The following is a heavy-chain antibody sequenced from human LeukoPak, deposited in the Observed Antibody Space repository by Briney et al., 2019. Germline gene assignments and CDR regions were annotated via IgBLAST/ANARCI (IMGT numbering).Heavy chain of an antibody. CDR3: ARGGLQLWLSLYDY. CDR2: ISSSGSTI. Sequence: SGGSLRLSCAASGFTFSDYYMNWVRQAPGKGLEWVSYISSSGSTIYYADSVKGRFTISRDNAKNSLYLQMNSLRAEDTAVYYCARGGLQLWLSLYDYWGQGTLVTVSS. D-gene: IGHD5-18*01. J-gene: IGHJ4*02. CDR1: GFTFSDYY. V-gene: IGHV3-11*04.